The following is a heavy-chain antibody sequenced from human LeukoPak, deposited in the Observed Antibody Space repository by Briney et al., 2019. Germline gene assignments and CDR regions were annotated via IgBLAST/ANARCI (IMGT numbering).Heavy chain of an antibody. Sequence: GGSLRLSCAASGFTFSSYTMTWVRQAPGKGLEWVSSISGSGATIYYADSVKGRLTISRDNSKNTLYLQMNSLRAEDTAVYYCVVGYDRSGYYYYFDYWGQGTLVTVSS. CDR2: ISGSGATI. V-gene: IGHV3-23*01. CDR3: VVGYDRSGYYYYFDY. CDR1: GFTFSSYT. D-gene: IGHD3-22*01. J-gene: IGHJ4*02.